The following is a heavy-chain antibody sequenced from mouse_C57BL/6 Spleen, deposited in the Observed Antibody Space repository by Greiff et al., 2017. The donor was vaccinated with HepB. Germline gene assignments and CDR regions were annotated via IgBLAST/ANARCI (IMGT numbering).Heavy chain of an antibody. V-gene: IGHV1-26*01. J-gene: IGHJ2*01. CDR3: AKAIAGNYFDY. CDR1: GYTFTDYY. CDR2: INPNNGGT. Sequence: EVQLQQSGPELVKPGASVKISCKASGYTFTDYYMNWVKQSHGKSLEWIGDINPNNGGTSYNQKFKGKATLTVDKSSSTAYMELRSLTSEDSAGYYCAKAIAGNYFDYWGQGTTLTVSS.